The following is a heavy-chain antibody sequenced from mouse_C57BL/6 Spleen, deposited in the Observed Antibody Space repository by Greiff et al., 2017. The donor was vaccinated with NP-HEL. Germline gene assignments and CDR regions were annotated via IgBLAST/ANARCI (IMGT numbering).Heavy chain of an antibody. CDR1: GYTFTSYW. CDR3: AREGAYYGYDGFAY. Sequence: VQLQQPGAELVKPGASVKLSCKASGYTFTSYWMQWVKQRPGQGLEWIGEIDPSDSYTNYNQKFKGKATLTVDTSSSTAYMQLSSLTSEDSAVYYCAREGAYYGYDGFAYWGQGTLVTVSA. V-gene: IGHV1-50*01. CDR2: IDPSDSYT. D-gene: IGHD2-2*01. J-gene: IGHJ3*01.